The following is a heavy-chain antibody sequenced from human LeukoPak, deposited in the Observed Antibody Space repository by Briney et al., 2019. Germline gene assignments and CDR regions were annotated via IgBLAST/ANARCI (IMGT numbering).Heavy chain of an antibody. CDR1: GITVNSTY. CDR3: ARLFGSGWPGYFYYAMDV. Sequence: GGSLRLSCAASGITVNSTYISWVRQAPGKGLEWVSAAYSDGNTYYAGSVKGRFTISRDNSKNTLFLQINSLRAEDTAVYYCARLFGSGWPGYFYYAMDVWGQGTTVAVSS. V-gene: IGHV3-66*04. CDR2: AYSDGNT. J-gene: IGHJ6*02. D-gene: IGHD6-19*01.